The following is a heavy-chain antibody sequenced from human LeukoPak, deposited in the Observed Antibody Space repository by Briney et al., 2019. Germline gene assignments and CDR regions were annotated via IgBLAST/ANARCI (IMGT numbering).Heavy chain of an antibody. Sequence: SETLSLTCTVSGASITGHYLTWIRQPPGNGLERIGYISHIGRTNYNPSLKSRVTISVDTSKNQFSLKLTSVTAADTALYYCARDRISINALDMWGQGTMVTVSS. CDR2: ISHIGRT. D-gene: IGHD1-14*01. V-gene: IGHV4-59*11. CDR1: GASITGHY. CDR3: ARDRISINALDM. J-gene: IGHJ3*02.